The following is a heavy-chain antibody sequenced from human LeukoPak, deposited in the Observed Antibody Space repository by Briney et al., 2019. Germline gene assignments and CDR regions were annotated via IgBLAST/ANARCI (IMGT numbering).Heavy chain of an antibody. J-gene: IGHJ4*02. V-gene: IGHV3-30-3*01. D-gene: IGHD4-17*01. CDR3: ARSSWSTVTHFDY. Sequence: PGGSLRLSCAASGFTFSSYAMHWVRQAPGKGLELVAVISYDGSNKYYADSVKGRFTISRDNSKNTLYLQMNSLRAEDTAVYYCARSSWSTVTHFDYWGQGTLVTVSS. CDR2: ISYDGSNK. CDR1: GFTFSSYA.